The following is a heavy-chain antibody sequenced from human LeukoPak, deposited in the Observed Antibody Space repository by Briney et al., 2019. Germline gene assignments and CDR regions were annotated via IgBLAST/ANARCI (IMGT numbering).Heavy chain of an antibody. J-gene: IGHJ4*02. CDR1: GFTVSSNS. CDR2: ISSQSTFI. V-gene: IGHV3-21*01. Sequence: GSLRLSCTVSGFTVSSNSMSWVRQAPGKGLEWVSSISSQSTFIYYADSVKGRFTISRDNAKESVHLEMDSLRAEDTAVYYCVRDPGSRFLQWPDWGQGTLVTVSS. CDR3: VRDPGSRFLQWPD. D-gene: IGHD3-3*01.